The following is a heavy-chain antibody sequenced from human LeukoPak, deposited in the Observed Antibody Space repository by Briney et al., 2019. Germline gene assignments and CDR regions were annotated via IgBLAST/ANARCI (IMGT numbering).Heavy chain of an antibody. D-gene: IGHD2-2*01. CDR3: ARRGYYCSSTSCHFDY. CDR2: ISSSSSYI. J-gene: IGHJ4*02. Sequence: PGGSLRLSCAASGFTFSSYSMNWVRQAPGKGLEWVSSISSSSSYIYYADSVKGRFTISRDNAKNSLYLQMNSLRAEDTAVYYCARRGYYCSSTSCHFDYWGQGTLATVSS. V-gene: IGHV3-21*01. CDR1: GFTFSSYS.